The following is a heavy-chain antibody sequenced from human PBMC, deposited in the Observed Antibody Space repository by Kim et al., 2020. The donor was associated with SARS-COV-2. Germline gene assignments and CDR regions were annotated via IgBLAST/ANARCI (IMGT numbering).Heavy chain of an antibody. CDR1: GFTFSSYT. Sequence: GGSLRLSCAASGFTFSSYTMNWVRQAPGKGLEWVSTISSTSTYIYYADSVKGRITISRDNAKNSLYLQVNSLTVEDPAVYYCVRDLGIGDYWGQGTLVTV. CDR3: VRDLGIGDY. J-gene: IGHJ4*02. CDR2: ISSTSTYI. D-gene: IGHD3-16*01. V-gene: IGHV3-21*06.